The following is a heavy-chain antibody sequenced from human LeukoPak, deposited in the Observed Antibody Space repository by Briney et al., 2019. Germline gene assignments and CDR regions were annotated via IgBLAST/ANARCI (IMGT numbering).Heavy chain of an antibody. CDR2: IYYSGST. Sequence: KPSETLSLTCTVSGGSVSSGSYYWSWIRQPPGKGLEWIGYIYYSGSTNYNPSLKSRVTISVDTSKNQFSLKLSSVTAADTAVYYCASQTTRYYYDSSGYYLFDYWGQGTLVTVSS. CDR1: GGSVSSGSYY. V-gene: IGHV4-61*01. CDR3: ASQTTRYYYDSSGYYLFDY. J-gene: IGHJ4*02. D-gene: IGHD3-22*01.